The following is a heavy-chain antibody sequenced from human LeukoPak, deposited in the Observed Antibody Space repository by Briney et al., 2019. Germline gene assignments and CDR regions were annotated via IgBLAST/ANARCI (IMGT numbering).Heavy chain of an antibody. CDR1: GFTFSSYA. Sequence: PGRSLRLSCEASGFTFSSYAVHWVRQAPGKGLEWVAVISYDGGNKYYADSVKGRFIISRDNSKNTLYLQMNSLRAEDTAVYYCARGPGITAAGTFTSFFDYWGQGTLVTVSS. J-gene: IGHJ4*02. CDR2: ISYDGGNK. V-gene: IGHV3-30*04. D-gene: IGHD6-13*01. CDR3: ARGPGITAAGTFTSFFDY.